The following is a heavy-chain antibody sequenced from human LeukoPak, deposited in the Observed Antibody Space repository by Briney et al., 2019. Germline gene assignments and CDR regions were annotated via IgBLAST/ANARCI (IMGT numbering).Heavy chain of an antibody. CDR1: GGSISNTNW. Sequence: TSETLSLTCGVSGGSISNTNWWSWVRQPSGQGLEWIGEISLSGLTNYNPSLKSRVTVSLGKSKNHLSLNLTSVTAADTAVYYFSRENGAFSPFGYWGQGTLVTVPS. J-gene: IGHJ4*02. V-gene: IGHV4-4*02. CDR2: ISLSGLT. CDR3: SRENGAFSPFGY. D-gene: IGHD2-8*01.